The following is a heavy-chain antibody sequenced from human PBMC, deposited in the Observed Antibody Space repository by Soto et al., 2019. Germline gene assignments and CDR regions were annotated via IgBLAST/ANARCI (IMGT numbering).Heavy chain of an antibody. CDR1: GFTFDDYA. CDR3: AKSREHGIVVINFDH. J-gene: IGHJ2*01. Sequence: GGSLRLSCAASGFTFDDYAMHWVRQAPGKCLEWVSGISWNSGSIGYADSVKGRFTISRDNAKNSLYLQMNSLRAEDTALYYCAKSREHGIVVINFDHWGRGXLVTVYS. V-gene: IGHV3-9*01. CDR2: ISWNSGSI. D-gene: IGHD3-22*01.